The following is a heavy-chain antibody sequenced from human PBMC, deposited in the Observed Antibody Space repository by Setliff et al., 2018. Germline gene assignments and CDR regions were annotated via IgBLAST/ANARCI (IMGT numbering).Heavy chain of an antibody. J-gene: IGHJ3*02. CDR2: ISRSSTYM. Sequence: GGSLRLSCAASGFTFSTHSMNWVRQAPGKGLEWVSSISRSSTYMYYADSMKGRFTISRDNAKNSLYLQMNSLRAEDTAVYYCASAGHSGSWFPFDAFHIWGQGTMVTVSS. CDR3: ASAGHSGSWFPFDAFHI. D-gene: IGHD6-13*01. CDR1: GFTFSTHS. V-gene: IGHV3-21*01.